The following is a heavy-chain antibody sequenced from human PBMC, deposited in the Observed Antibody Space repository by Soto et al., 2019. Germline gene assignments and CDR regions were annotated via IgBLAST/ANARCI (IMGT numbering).Heavy chain of an antibody. J-gene: IGHJ2*01. D-gene: IGHD6-19*01. Sequence: QLQLQESGPGLVKPSETLSLTCTVSGGSISSSSYYWGWIRQPPGKGLEWIGSIYYSGSTYYNPSLKSRVTITVDTSKNQFSLKLSSVTAADTAVYYCANQRYSSGWYDWYFDLWGRGTLVTVSS. V-gene: IGHV4-39*01. CDR1: GGSISSSSYY. CDR2: IYYSGST. CDR3: ANQRYSSGWYDWYFDL.